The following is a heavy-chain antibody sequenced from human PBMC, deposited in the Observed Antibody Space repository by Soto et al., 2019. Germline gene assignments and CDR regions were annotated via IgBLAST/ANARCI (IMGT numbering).Heavy chain of an antibody. Sequence: SETLSLTCTVSGGSISTYDWSWIRQPPGKGLEWIGYIYYTGTTTYNPSFKSRLTISVDSSKNQFSLKLTSVTAADTAVYYCARLGGFYQSLDSWGQGALVTVSS. D-gene: IGHD3-22*01. CDR2: IYYTGTT. CDR1: GGSISTYD. V-gene: IGHV4-59*08. CDR3: ARLGGFYQSLDS. J-gene: IGHJ5*01.